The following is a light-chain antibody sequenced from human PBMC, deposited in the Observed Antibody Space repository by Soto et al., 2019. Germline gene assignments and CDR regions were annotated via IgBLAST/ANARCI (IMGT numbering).Light chain of an antibody. J-gene: IGKJ5*01. CDR1: QSVTNTY. CDR2: DAS. CDR3: QQYHNWPPIT. V-gene: IGKV3-15*01. Sequence: EIVMTQSPFTLSVSPGERATLSCRASQSVTNTYLAWYQQRPGQAPRLLIYDASTRASGIPARFSGSGSETDFTLTISSLQSEDSAVYYCQQYHNWPPITFGQGTRLEF.